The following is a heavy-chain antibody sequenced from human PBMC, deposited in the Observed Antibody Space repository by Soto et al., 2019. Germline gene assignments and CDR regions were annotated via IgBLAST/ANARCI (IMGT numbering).Heavy chain of an antibody. Sequence: GGSLRLSCAASGFTFDDYAMHWVRQAPGKGLEWVSGISWNSGSIGYADSVKGRFAISRDNAKNSLYLQMNSLRAEDTALYYCAKDMGDDSSGYYFDYWGQGTLVTVSS. CDR2: ISWNSGSI. V-gene: IGHV3-9*01. CDR3: AKDMGDDSSGYYFDY. J-gene: IGHJ4*02. D-gene: IGHD3-22*01. CDR1: GFTFDDYA.